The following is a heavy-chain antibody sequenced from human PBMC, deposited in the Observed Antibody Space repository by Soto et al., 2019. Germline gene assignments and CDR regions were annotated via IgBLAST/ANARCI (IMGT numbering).Heavy chain of an antibody. CDR3: ARDLGLYDSSGSLGAFDI. J-gene: IGHJ3*02. V-gene: IGHV1-69*01. D-gene: IGHD3-22*01. CDR1: GGSMSGDV. CDR2: IIPIFGTA. Sequence: VTLYRTTAGGSMSGDVVSRVRKAPGQGLEWMGGIIPIFGTANYAQKFQGRVTITADESTSTAYMELSSLRSEDTAVYYCARDLGLYDSSGSLGAFDIWRHGTMVPV.